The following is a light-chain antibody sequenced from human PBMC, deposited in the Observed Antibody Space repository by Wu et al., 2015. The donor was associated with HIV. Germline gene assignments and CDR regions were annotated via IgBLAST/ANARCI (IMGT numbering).Light chain of an antibody. CDR1: QGINNY. J-gene: IGKJ3*01. CDR2: GAF. V-gene: IGKV1-9*01. Sequence: DIQLTQSPSLLSASVGDTVTITCRASQGINNYLAWYQQKPGKAPNLLIYGAFALQTGVPSRFSGSGSGTEFTLTISSLQPEDFATYYCQQLNSYPRFTFGPGTKVDIK. CDR3: QQLNSYPRFT.